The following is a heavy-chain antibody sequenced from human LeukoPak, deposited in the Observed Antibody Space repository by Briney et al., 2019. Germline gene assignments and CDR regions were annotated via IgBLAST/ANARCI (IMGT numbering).Heavy chain of an antibody. CDR3: ARGADRFDNYRASWFDP. J-gene: IGHJ5*02. V-gene: IGHV4-39*07. D-gene: IGHD3-10*01. CDR2: INHSGST. CDR1: GGSISSGGYY. Sequence: PSETLSLTCTVSGGSISSGGYYWSWIRQPPGKGLEWIGEINHSGSTNYNPSLKSRVTISVDTSKNQFSLKLSSVTAADTAVYYCARGADRFDNYRASWFDPWGQGTLVTVSS.